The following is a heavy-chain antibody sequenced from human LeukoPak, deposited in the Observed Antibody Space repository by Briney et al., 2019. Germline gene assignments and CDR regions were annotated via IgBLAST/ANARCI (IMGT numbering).Heavy chain of an antibody. D-gene: IGHD5-18*01. CDR2: IYHSGST. CDR3: ARDSPQDGYGMTIS. Sequence: PSETLSLTCTVSGYSISSGYYWGWIRQPPGKGLEWIGSIYHSGSTYYNPSLKSRVTISVDTSKNQFSLKLSSVTAADTAVYYCARDSPQDGYGMTISWGQGTLVTVSS. CDR1: GYSISSGYY. J-gene: IGHJ5*02. V-gene: IGHV4-38-2*02.